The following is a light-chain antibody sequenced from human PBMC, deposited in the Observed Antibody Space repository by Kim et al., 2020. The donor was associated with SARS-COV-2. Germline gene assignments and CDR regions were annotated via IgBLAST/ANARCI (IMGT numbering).Light chain of an antibody. V-gene: IGKV1-16*01. CDR3: QQYHSLPIT. Sequence: ASVGDRVTITCRASQGMSNYLTWYQQKPGKAPKPLIYAASSLASGVPSRFSGSGSGTDFTLTISSLQPEDIAAYYCQQYHSLPITFGQGTQLEIK. CDR1: QGMSNY. J-gene: IGKJ5*01. CDR2: AAS.